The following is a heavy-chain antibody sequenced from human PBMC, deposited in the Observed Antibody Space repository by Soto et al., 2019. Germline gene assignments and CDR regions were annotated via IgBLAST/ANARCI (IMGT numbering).Heavy chain of an antibody. CDR3: ARHLVGSTRGNFDY. J-gene: IGHJ4*01. CDR1: GYSFTSYW. D-gene: IGHD2-2*01. Sequence: GESLKTSCKTSGYSFTSYWIGWVRQMPGKGIEWMGNIYPYDSDTRYSPSFQGQVTISADTSITTAYLQCSGLRASDTAMYFSARHLVGSTRGNFDYWGQGTLVTVSS. V-gene: IGHV5-51*01. CDR2: IYPYDSDT.